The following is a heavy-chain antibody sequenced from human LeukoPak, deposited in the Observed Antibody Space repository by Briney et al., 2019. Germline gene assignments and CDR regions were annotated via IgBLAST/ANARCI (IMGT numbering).Heavy chain of an antibody. Sequence: SETLSLTCTVSGDSISSSSSYWGWIRQPPGEGLEWIGSIYYSGSTYYNTSLKSRVTISVDTSKNQFSLKLSSVTAADTAVYYCARHLDYYDSSGYYYWGQGTLVTVSS. CDR3: ARHLDYYDSSGYYY. CDR1: GDSISSSSSY. V-gene: IGHV4-39*01. J-gene: IGHJ4*02. D-gene: IGHD3-22*01. CDR2: IYYSGST.